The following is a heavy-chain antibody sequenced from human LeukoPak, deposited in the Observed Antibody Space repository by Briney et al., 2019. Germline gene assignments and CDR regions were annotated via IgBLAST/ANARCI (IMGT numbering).Heavy chain of an antibody. CDR1: GFTFSSYS. CDR2: ISSSSSTI. J-gene: IGHJ4*02. V-gene: IGHV3-48*01. D-gene: IGHD6-13*01. Sequence: GGSLRLSCAASGFTFSSYSMNWVRQAPGKGLEWVSYISSSSSTIYYADSVKGRFTISRDNAKNSLYLQMNSLRAEDTAVYYCARESAAGRTPFDHWGQGTLVTVSS. CDR3: ARESAAGRTPFDH.